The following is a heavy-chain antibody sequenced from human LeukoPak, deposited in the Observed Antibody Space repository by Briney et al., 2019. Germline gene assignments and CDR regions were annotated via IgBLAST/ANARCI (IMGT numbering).Heavy chain of an antibody. J-gene: IGHJ5*02. CDR2: IIPILGIA. CDR3: GSITMVRGVIEGFDP. CDR1: GGTFSSYT. V-gene: IGHV1-69*02. Sequence: SVKVSCKASGGTFSSYTISWVRQAPGQGLEWMGRIIPILGIANYAQKFQGRVTVTADKSTSTAYMELSSLRSEDTAVYYCGSITMVRGVIEGFDPWGQGTLVTVSS. D-gene: IGHD3-10*01.